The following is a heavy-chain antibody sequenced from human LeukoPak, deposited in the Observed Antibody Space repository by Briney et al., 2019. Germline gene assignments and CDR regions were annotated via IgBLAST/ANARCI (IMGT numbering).Heavy chain of an antibody. CDR3: AKSLGSGTYYPTDY. CDR1: GFTFSSYA. Sequence: GGSLRLSCAASGFTFSSYAMSWVRQVPGKGLEWVSAISGSGGSTDYADSVKGRFTISRDNSKNTLYLQLSSLRVEDTAVYYCAKSLGSGTYYPTDYWGQGTLVTVSS. V-gene: IGHV3-23*01. CDR2: ISGSGGST. D-gene: IGHD3-10*01. J-gene: IGHJ4*02.